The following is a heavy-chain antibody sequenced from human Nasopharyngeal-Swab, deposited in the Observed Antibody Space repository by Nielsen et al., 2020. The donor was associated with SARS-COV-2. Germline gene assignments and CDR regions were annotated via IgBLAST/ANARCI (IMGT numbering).Heavy chain of an antibody. V-gene: IGHV1-8*01. CDR1: GYTFTSYD. Sequence: ASVKVSCKASGYTFTSYDINWVRRASGQGLEWVGWMNPNSGNTGYAQKFQGRVTMTRDTSITTAYMELSSLRSEDTAVYYCVRPRYCSAASCDRHSGVGLFDYWGQGTLVTVSS. CDR2: MNPNSGNT. J-gene: IGHJ4*02. D-gene: IGHD2-8*02. CDR3: VRPRYCSAASCDRHSGVGLFDY.